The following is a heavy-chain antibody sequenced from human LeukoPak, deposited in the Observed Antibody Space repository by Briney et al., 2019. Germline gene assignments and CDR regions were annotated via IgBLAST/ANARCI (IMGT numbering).Heavy chain of an antibody. J-gene: IGHJ4*02. CDR2: INSDGSST. V-gene: IGHV3-74*01. Sequence: GGSLRLSCAASGFTFSSYWMHWVRQAPGKGLVWVSRINSDGSSTTYADSVKGRFTISRDNAKNTLYLQMNSLRVEDTAVYYCARAGIAVAGNGVYYFDYWGQGTLVTVSS. D-gene: IGHD6-19*01. CDR3: ARAGIAVAGNGVYYFDY. CDR1: GFTFSSYW.